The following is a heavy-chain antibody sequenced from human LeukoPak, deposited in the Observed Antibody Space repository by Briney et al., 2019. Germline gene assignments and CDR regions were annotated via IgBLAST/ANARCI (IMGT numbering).Heavy chain of an antibody. CDR3: ARGQGYSTFLDY. CDR1: VYTFTSYD. D-gene: IGHD5-12*01. J-gene: IGHJ4*02. V-gene: IGHV1-8*01. Sequence: ASVKASCKASVYTFTSYDINWVRQATGQGLEWMGWMNPNSGNTGYAQKFQGRVTMTRNTSISTAYMELSSLRSEDTAVYYCARGQGYSTFLDYWGQGTLVTVSS. CDR2: MNPNSGNT.